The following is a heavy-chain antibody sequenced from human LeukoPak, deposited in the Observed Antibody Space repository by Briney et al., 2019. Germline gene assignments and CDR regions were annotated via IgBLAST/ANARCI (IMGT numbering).Heavy chain of an antibody. CDR2: ISISSNYI. J-gene: IGHJ4*02. CDR3: ARGENNYGYYYFDY. Sequence: GGSLRLSCAASGFTFSSYSMNWVCHAPRKGLEWVSSISISSNYIYYDDSVKGRFTISRDNAKNSLYLQINSVRAEDTAVYYCARGENNYGYYYFDYWGQETLVTVSS. D-gene: IGHD5-24*01. V-gene: IGHV3-21*01. CDR1: GFTFSSYS.